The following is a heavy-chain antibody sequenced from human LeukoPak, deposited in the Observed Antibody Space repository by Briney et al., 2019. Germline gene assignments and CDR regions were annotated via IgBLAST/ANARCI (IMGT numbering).Heavy chain of an antibody. D-gene: IGHD5-12*01. V-gene: IGHV3-23*01. CDR1: KFTFSSYA. J-gene: IGHJ4*02. CDR3: AKDYSGYDSQEADYFDY. Sequence: GGSLRLSCAASKFTFSSYAMSWVRQAPGKGLEWVSSISGSGARTYSAESVKGRFTISRDNSKNTLYLQMNSLTAEDTAVYYCAKDYSGYDSQEADYFDYWGQGTLVTVSS. CDR2: ISGSGART.